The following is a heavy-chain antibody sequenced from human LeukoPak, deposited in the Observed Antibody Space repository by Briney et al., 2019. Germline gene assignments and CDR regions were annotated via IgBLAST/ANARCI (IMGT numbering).Heavy chain of an antibody. Sequence: ASVKVSCKASGYTFTGYYMHWVRQAPGQGLEWMGWINPNSGGTNYAQKFQGRVTMTRDTSISTAYMELSRLRSDDTAVYYCARYYKQWLVGGYFDYWGQGTLVTVSS. CDR1: GYTFTGYY. V-gene: IGHV1-2*02. D-gene: IGHD6-19*01. CDR2: INPNSGGT. CDR3: ARYYKQWLVGGYFDY. J-gene: IGHJ4*02.